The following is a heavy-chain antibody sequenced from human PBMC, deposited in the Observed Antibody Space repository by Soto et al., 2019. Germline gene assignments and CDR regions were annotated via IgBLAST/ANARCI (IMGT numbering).Heavy chain of an antibody. CDR1: GSRFSNYV. J-gene: IGHJ4*02. V-gene: IGHV1-69*06. D-gene: IGHD2-2*02. CDR3: AREGRGKKAGYNGLVSLGY. CDR2: IIPIVNST. Sequence: QVQLVQSGAEVKTPGSSLKVSCKVSGSRFSNYVISWVRQAPGHGLELLGRIIPIVNSTQYAQSFQGRVTITADKSTSTASLELSSLRSDDTAVYYCAREGRGKKAGYNGLVSLGYWGQGTLVTVSS.